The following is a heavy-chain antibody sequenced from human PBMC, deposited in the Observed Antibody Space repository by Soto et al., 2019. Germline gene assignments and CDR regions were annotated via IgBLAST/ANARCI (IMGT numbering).Heavy chain of an antibody. D-gene: IGHD6-19*01. CDR1: GFTFSNYW. V-gene: IGHV3-7*01. CDR2: IKQDGSEK. Sequence: EVQLVESGGGLVQPGGSLRLSCAASGFTFSNYWMSWVRQAPGKGLEWVANIKQDGSEKYYVDSVKGRFTLSRDNAQNSLQLQMNSLRAEDTDIYFCARVAYGNGWIFDHWGQGTLVTVSS. J-gene: IGHJ4*01. CDR3: ARVAYGNGWIFDH.